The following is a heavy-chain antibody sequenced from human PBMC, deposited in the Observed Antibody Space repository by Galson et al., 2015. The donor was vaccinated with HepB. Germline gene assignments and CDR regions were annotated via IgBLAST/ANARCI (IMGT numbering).Heavy chain of an antibody. Sequence: SLRLSCAASGFTFSSYGMHWVRQAPGKGLEWVAVISYDGSNKYYADSVKGRFTISRDNSKNTLYLQMSSLRAEDTAVYYCAKDLEDSSGYSPFGYYYMDVWGKGTTVTVSS. V-gene: IGHV3-30*18. D-gene: IGHD3-22*01. J-gene: IGHJ6*03. CDR2: ISYDGSNK. CDR1: GFTFSSYG. CDR3: AKDLEDSSGYSPFGYYYMDV.